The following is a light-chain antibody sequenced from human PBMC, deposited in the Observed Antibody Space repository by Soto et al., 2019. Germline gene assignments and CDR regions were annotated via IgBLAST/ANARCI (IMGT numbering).Light chain of an antibody. CDR2: AAS. CDR1: QSSSSS. V-gene: IGKV1-39*01. J-gene: IGKJ1*01. Sequence: DIPRTQSPSSLSATVRDRVTITVRASQSSSSSFNGYQQKPGKSPMLMIYAASSLQSGVPSRFSGSGSGTDLTLTIRSLQPDDFATYYGQQSYITPRTFGQGTKVEIK. CDR3: QQSYITPRT.